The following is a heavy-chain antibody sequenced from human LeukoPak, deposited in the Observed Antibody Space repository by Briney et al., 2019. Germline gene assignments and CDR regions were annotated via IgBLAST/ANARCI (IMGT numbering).Heavy chain of an antibody. J-gene: IGHJ2*01. CDR3: ARGRLMTAGGSGSYSRAYYWYFDL. Sequence: SQTLSLTCAISGDSVSSNSAAWNWIRQSPSRGLEWLGRTYYRSKWYNDYAVSVKSRITINPDTSKNQFSLQLNSVTPEDTAVYYCARGRLMTAGGSGSYSRAYYWYFDLWGRGTLVTVSS. D-gene: IGHD3-10*01. CDR2: TYYRSKWYN. CDR1: GDSVSSNSAA. V-gene: IGHV6-1*01.